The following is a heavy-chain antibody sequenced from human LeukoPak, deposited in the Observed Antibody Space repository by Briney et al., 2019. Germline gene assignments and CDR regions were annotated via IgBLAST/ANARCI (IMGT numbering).Heavy chain of an antibody. Sequence: ASVKVSCKASGYTFTSYGISWVRQAPGQGPEWMGWISAYNGNTNYAQKLQGRVTMTTDTSTSTAYMELRSLRSEDTAVYYCARDRAGPYYMDVWGKGTTVTVSS. CDR3: ARDRAGPYYMDV. CDR2: ISAYNGNT. V-gene: IGHV1-18*01. J-gene: IGHJ6*03. CDR1: GYTFTSYG.